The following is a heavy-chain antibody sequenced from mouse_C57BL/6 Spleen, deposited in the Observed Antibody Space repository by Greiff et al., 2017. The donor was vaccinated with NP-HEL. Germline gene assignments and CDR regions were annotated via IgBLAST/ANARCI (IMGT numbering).Heavy chain of an antibody. CDR3: ARSPGSSYEFAY. Sequence: QVQLKQSGAELVKPGASVKISCKASGYAFSSYWMNWVKQRPGKGLEWIGQIYPGDGDTNYNGKFKGKATLTADKSSSTAYMQLSSLTSEDSAVYFCARSPGSSYEFAYWGQGTLVTVSA. D-gene: IGHD1-1*01. CDR1: GYAFSSYW. J-gene: IGHJ3*01. CDR2: IYPGDGDT. V-gene: IGHV1-80*01.